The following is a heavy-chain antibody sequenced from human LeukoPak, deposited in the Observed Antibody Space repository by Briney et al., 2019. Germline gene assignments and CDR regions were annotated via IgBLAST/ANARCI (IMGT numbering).Heavy chain of an antibody. CDR1: GFTFGDYA. CDR2: IRSKAYGGTT. J-gene: IGHJ4*02. CDR3: TRGPADFDY. V-gene: IGHV3-49*04. Sequence: GGSLRLSCTASGFTFGDYAMSWVRQAPGKGLEWVGFIRSKAYGGTTEYAASVKGRFTISRDDSKGIAHLQMNSLKTEDTAVYYCTRGPADFDYCGQGTLVTVSS.